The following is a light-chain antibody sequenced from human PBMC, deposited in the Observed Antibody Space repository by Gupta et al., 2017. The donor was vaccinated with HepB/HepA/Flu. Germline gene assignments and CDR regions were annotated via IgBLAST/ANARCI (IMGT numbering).Light chain of an antibody. Sequence: QSALTQPASVSGSPGQSITISCTGTSSDIGGYNFVSWYQHYPGKAPKLMIFDVSDRPSGVSNRFSGSKSGNTASLTISGLQAEDDDVYYCTSSTTSSVVFGGGTKLTVL. V-gene: IGLV2-14*03. CDR1: SSDIGGYNF. CDR2: DVS. J-gene: IGLJ2*01. CDR3: TSSTTSSVV.